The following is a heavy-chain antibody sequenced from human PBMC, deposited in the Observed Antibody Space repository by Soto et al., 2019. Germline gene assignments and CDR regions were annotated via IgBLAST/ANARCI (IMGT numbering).Heavy chain of an antibody. CDR1: GGTFSSYA. J-gene: IGHJ4*02. CDR2: IIPIFGTA. V-gene: IGHV1-69*01. Sequence: VKVSCKASGGTFSSYAISWVRQAPGQGLEWMGGIIPIFGTANYAQKFQGRVTITADESTSTAYMELSSLRSEDTAVYYCASVRGYSGYDGPPSFDYWGQGTLVTVSS. CDR3: ASVRGYSGYDGPPSFDY. D-gene: IGHD5-12*01.